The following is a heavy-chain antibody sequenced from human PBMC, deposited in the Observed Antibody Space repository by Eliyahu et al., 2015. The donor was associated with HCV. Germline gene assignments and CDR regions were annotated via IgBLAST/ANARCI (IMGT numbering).Heavy chain of an antibody. CDR3: AKAPSTYCGGDCYDPWFDP. D-gene: IGHD2-21*01. J-gene: IGHJ5*02. V-gene: IGHV3-30*02. CDR2: IRYDGSNK. Sequence: QVQLVESGGGVVQPGGSLRLSCAASGFTFSSYGXHWVRQAPGKGLGWVAFIRYDGSNKYYADSVKGRFTISRDNSKNTLYLQMNSLRAEDTAVYYCAKAPSTYCGGDCYDPWFDPWGQGTLVTVSS. CDR1: GFTFSSYG.